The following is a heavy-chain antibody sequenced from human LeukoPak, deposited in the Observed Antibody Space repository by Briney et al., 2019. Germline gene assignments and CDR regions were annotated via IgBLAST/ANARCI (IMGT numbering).Heavy chain of an antibody. V-gene: IGHV3-30*03. D-gene: IGHD5-18*01. CDR3: ARARSYGYPFDY. CDR1: GFTFSSYG. J-gene: IGHJ4*02. Sequence: PGGSLRLSCAASGFTFSSYGMHWVRQAPGKGLEWVAVISYDGSNKYYADSVKGRFTISRDNAKNSLYLQMNSLRAEDTAVYYCARARSYGYPFDYWGQGTLVTVSS. CDR2: ISYDGSNK.